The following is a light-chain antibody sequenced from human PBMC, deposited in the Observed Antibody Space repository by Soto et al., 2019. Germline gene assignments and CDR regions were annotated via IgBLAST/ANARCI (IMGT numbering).Light chain of an antibody. V-gene: IGKV3-15*01. CDR3: QQYNNWPEYT. J-gene: IGKJ2*01. Sequence: VVMTQSPGTLSVSPLELVTLSFMASQSVGNSLAWYQQKPGQAPRLLIFGASTRVTGIPARFSGSGSGTEFTLTITSLQSEDFAVYYCQQYNNWPEYTFGQGTKVDIK. CDR2: GAS. CDR1: QSVGNS.